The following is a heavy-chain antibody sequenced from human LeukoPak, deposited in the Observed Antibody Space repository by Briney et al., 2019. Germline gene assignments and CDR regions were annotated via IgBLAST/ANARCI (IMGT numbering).Heavy chain of an antibody. V-gene: IGHV3-23*01. CDR3: AKSLSLYCSSTSCPYASDAFDI. J-gene: IGHJ3*02. CDR2: ISGSGGST. D-gene: IGHD2-2*01. CDR1: GFTVSSNY. Sequence: PGGSLRLSCAASGFTVSSNYMSWVRQAPGKGLEWVSAISGSGGSTYYADSVKGRFTISRDNSKNTLYLQMNSLRAEDTAVYYCAKSLSLYCSSTSCPYASDAFDIWGQGTMVTVSS.